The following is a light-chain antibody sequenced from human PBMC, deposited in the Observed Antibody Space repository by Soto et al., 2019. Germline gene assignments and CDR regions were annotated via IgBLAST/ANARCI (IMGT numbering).Light chain of an antibody. CDR2: RNN. CDR1: SSNIGSNY. Sequence: QCVLTQPPSASGTPGQRVTISCYGSSSNIGSNYVYWYQQLPGTAPKLLIYRNNQRPSGVPDRFSGSKSGTSASLAISGLRSEDEADYYCAAWDDSLSGRVFGTGTKVTVL. V-gene: IGLV1-47*01. J-gene: IGLJ1*01. CDR3: AAWDDSLSGRV.